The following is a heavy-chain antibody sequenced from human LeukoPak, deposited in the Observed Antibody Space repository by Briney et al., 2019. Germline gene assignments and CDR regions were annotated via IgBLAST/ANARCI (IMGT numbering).Heavy chain of an antibody. CDR2: ISYDGSNK. V-gene: IGHV3-30*18. Sequence: GGSLRLSCTASGFTFSSYGMHWVRQAPGKGLEWVAVISYDGSNKYYADSVKGRFTISRDNSKNTLYLQMNSLRAEDTAVYYCAKAGSSWYSSLDYWGQGTLVTVSS. CDR3: AKAGSSWYSSLDY. D-gene: IGHD6-13*01. J-gene: IGHJ4*02. CDR1: GFTFSSYG.